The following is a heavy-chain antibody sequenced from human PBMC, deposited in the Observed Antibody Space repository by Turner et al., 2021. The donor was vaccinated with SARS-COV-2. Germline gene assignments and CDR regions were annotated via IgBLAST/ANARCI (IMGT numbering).Heavy chain of an antibody. Sequence: EVQLVESGGGLVQPGGSLRLSCSASGFTFSSYAMHWVRQAPGKGLVWVSRINSDGSSTTYADSVKGRFTISRDNAKNTLYLQMNSLRAEDTAVYYCAREGLRAVPDFDLWGRGTLVTVSS. CDR1: GFTFSSYA. CDR2: INSDGSST. V-gene: IGHV3-74*01. D-gene: IGHD6-19*01. J-gene: IGHJ2*01. CDR3: AREGLRAVPDFDL.